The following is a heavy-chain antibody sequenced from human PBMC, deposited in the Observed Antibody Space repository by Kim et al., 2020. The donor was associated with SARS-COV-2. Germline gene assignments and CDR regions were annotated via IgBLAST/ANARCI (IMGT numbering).Heavy chain of an antibody. Sequence: GNTGTAQKFQGRVTMTRNTSISTAYMELSSLRAEDTAVYYCARIVGVLQSWGQGTMVTVSS. V-gene: IGHV1-8*01. CDR3: ARIVGVLQS. J-gene: IGHJ3*01. CDR2: GNT. D-gene: IGHD2-15*01.